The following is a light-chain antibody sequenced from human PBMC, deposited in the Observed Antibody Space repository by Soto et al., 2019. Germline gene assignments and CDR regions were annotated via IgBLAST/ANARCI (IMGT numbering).Light chain of an antibody. J-gene: IGKJ2*01. V-gene: IGKV3-11*01. CDR2: DAS. CDR3: QQLSNWPPYT. CDR1: QSVGSL. Sequence: EIVLTQSPATLSLSPGERATLSCMASQSVGSLLAWYQQKPGQAPRLLIYDASSRATGIPARFSGCGSGTDFTLSVSSLEPEDFSVYYCQQLSNWPPYTFGQGTKLEIK.